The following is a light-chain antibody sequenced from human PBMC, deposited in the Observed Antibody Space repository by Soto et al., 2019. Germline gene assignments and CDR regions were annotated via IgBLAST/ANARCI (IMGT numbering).Light chain of an antibody. V-gene: IGLV2-14*01. CDR1: SSDVGGYNY. CDR3: SSYTSNSTSYV. Sequence: QSALTQPASVSGSPGQSITISYTGTSSDVGGYNYVSWYQQYPGKAPKLMIYEVNNRPSGVSNRFSGSKSGNTASLTISGLQAGDEADYYCSSYTSNSTSYVFGTGTKVTVL. J-gene: IGLJ1*01. CDR2: EVN.